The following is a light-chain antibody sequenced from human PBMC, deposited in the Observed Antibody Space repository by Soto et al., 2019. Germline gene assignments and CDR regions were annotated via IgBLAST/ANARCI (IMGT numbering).Light chain of an antibody. CDR3: QQYDTSPRT. Sequence: VLTQSPGTLSLSPGDRATLSCRASQSLGSGYLAWYQQKPGQAPRILIYAASTRATGIPDRFSGSGSGTDFSLTISRLEPEDFAVYYCQQYDTSPRTFGQGSKVAIK. CDR2: AAS. CDR1: QSLGSGY. V-gene: IGKV3-20*01. J-gene: IGKJ1*01.